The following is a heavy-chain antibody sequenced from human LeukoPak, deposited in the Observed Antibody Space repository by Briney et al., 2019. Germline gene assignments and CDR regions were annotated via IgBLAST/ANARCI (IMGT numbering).Heavy chain of an antibody. J-gene: IGHJ3*02. CDR2: VYSGGTT. D-gene: IGHD2-15*01. CDR3: TRDSGHGAFDI. V-gene: IGHV3-53*01. Sequence: QPGGSLRLSCAASALIVSNNYMYWVRQAPGKGVEWVSVVYSGGTTYYADSVKGRFTISRDNSKNTLYLQMNSLRADDTAVYYCTRDSGHGAFDIWGQGTMVTVSS. CDR1: ALIVSNNY.